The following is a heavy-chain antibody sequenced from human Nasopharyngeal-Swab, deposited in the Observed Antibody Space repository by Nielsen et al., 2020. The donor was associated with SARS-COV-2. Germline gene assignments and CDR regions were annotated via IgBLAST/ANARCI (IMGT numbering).Heavy chain of an antibody. CDR2: IKQDGSES. D-gene: IGHD2-2*01. CDR1: GFTFSSYW. V-gene: IGHV3-7*01. Sequence: GGSLRLSCAASGFTFSSYWMSWVRQAPGKGLEWVANIKQDGSESYYVDSVKGRFTLSRDNTKNSLFLQMNSLRAEDTAVYYCARASDSTTWYQTFDFWGQETLVAVSS. J-gene: IGHJ4*02. CDR3: ARASDSTTWYQTFDF.